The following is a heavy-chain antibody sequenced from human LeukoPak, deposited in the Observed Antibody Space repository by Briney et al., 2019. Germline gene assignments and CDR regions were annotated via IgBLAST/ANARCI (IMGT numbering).Heavy chain of an antibody. Sequence: PSETLSLTCTVSGGAISNSELYWGWVRQPPGKGLEWIAMIYYSGRTYSNPSLKSRVTISVDTSKNQFSLKVRSVTAADSAVYFCARLAGHHNNGRFDFWGQGVLVSVSS. V-gene: IGHV4-39*01. CDR2: IYYSGRT. CDR1: GGAISNSELY. CDR3: ARLAGHHNNGRFDF. J-gene: IGHJ4*02. D-gene: IGHD1-1*01.